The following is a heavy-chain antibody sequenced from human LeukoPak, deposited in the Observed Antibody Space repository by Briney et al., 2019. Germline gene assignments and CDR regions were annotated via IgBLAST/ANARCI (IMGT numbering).Heavy chain of an antibody. D-gene: IGHD4-17*01. V-gene: IGHV1-8*02. Sequence: ASVKVSCKASGGTFSSYAISWVRQATGQGLEWMGWMNPNSGNTGYAQKFQGRVTMTRNTSISTAYMELSSLRSEDTAVYYCARVVKRDDAKSIWRTLTTVTTSGWFDPWGQGTLVTVSS. CDR1: GGTFSSYA. J-gene: IGHJ5*02. CDR2: MNPNSGNT. CDR3: ARVVKRDDAKSIWRTLTTVTTSGWFDP.